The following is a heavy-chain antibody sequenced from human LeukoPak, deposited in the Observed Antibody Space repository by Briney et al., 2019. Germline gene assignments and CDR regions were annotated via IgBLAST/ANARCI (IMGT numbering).Heavy chain of an antibody. CDR1: GGSISSYY. D-gene: IGHD5-12*01. CDR2: VSYSGST. CDR3: ARGGGYDWGAFDI. Sequence: PSETLSLTCTVSGGSISSYYWSWIRQPPGKGLEWIGYVSYSGSTSYNPSLKSRVTISVDTSKNQFSLKLSSVTAADTAVYYCARGGGYDWGAFDIWGQGTMVTVSS. J-gene: IGHJ3*02. V-gene: IGHV4-59*01.